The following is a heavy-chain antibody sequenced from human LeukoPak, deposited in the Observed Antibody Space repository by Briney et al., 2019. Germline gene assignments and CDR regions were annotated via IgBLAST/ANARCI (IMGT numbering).Heavy chain of an antibody. CDR3: ASCRWNFHYLHS. CDR2: IYTGGNT. Sequence: PGRSLRLSCAASAFTVSSYYMTCVRQAPGEGLEWVSLIYTGGNTYYAASVKDRFTFSRDISRNTLYLRMNSLRADDTAVFYFASCRWNFHYLHSWGQGTLVTVSS. CDR1: AFTVSSYY. D-gene: IGHD1-7*01. V-gene: IGHV3-66*01. J-gene: IGHJ4*02.